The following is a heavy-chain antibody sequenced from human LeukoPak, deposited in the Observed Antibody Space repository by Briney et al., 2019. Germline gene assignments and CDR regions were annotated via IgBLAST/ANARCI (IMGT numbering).Heavy chain of an antibody. Sequence: ASVRVSCKVSGYTLIELSMHWVRQAPGKGLEWMGGFDPEEGKAIYAQKFKGRVTMTEDTATDTAYLELSSLRSEDTAVHYCATQQAGDGGSYYFDYWGQGTLVIVSS. CDR2: FDPEEGKA. CDR1: GYTLIELS. J-gene: IGHJ4*02. CDR3: ATQQAGDGGSYYFDY. D-gene: IGHD5-24*01. V-gene: IGHV1-24*01.